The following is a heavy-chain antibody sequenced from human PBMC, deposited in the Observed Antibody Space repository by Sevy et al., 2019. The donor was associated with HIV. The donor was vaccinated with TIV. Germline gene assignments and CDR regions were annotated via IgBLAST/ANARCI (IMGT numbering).Heavy chain of an antibody. V-gene: IGHV4-31*03. J-gene: IGHJ6*02. CDR2: IHYSGRP. D-gene: IGHD3-10*01. CDR1: GGSISSGDSS. CDR3: AREMEASGTYGMDV. Sequence: SETLSLTCTVSGGSISSGDSSWSWIRQHPGKGLEWIGYIHYSGRPYYNPSLKSRVTLSVDTSKNQFSLKLTSVTAADTAVYYCAREMEASGTYGMDVWGQGTTVTVSS.